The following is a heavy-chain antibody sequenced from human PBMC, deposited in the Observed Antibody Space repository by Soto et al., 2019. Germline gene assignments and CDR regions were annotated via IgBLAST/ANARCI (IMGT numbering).Heavy chain of an antibody. D-gene: IGHD4-17*01. CDR3: ARARTTVTSNWFDP. CDR2: IYYSGST. J-gene: IGHJ5*02. CDR1: GGSISSSSYY. Sequence: PSETLSLTCTVSGGSISSSSYYWGWIRQPPGKGLEWIGSIYYSGSTYYNPSLKSRVTISVDTSKNQFSLKLSSVTAADTAVYYCARARTTVTSNWFDPWGQGTLVTVSS. V-gene: IGHV4-39*01.